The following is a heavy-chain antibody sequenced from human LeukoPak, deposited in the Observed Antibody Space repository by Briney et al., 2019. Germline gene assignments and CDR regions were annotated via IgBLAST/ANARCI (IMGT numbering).Heavy chain of an antibody. V-gene: IGHV3-48*03. CDR3: VRXGRGGSNSMPFLDY. J-gene: IGHJ4*02. D-gene: IGHD1-26*01. CDR2: ISGGGETM. Sequence: GGSLRLSCVASGFTFSSYEMNWVRQAPGKGLEWLSYISGGGETMFYVDSVKGRFTISRDNADNSLSLQMNSLRAEDTAVYYCVRXGRGGSNSMPFLDYWGQGALVTVSS. CDR1: GFTFSSYE.